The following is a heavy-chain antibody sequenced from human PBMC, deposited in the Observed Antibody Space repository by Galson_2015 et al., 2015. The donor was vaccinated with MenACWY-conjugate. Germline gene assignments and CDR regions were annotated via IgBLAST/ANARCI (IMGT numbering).Heavy chain of an antibody. V-gene: IGHV4-34*01. J-gene: IGHJ4*02. CDR1: GESFSSHY. D-gene: IGHD3-9*01. CDR3: ASFDDILTGWVY. CDR2: INQSGST. Sequence: ETLSLTCAVYGESFSSHYWGWIRQSPGKGLEWIGEINQSGSTNYNPSLKSRVTMSVDTSKNQFSLNLNSVTAADTAVYYCASFDDILTGWVYWGQGTLVTVSS.